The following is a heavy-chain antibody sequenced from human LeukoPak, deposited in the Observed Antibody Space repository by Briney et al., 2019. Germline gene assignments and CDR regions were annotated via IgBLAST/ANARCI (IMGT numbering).Heavy chain of an antibody. J-gene: IGHJ4*02. CDR1: GGSISSYY. D-gene: IGHD3-10*01. CDR3: ARAEGYYGSGSYEYYFDY. Sequence: SETLSLTCTVSGGSISSYYWSWIRQPPGKGLEWIGYIYYSGSTNYNPSLKSRVTISVDTSKNQFSLKLSSVTAADTAVYYCARAEGYYGSGSYEYYFDYWGQGTLVTVSS. CDR2: IYYSGST. V-gene: IGHV4-59*01.